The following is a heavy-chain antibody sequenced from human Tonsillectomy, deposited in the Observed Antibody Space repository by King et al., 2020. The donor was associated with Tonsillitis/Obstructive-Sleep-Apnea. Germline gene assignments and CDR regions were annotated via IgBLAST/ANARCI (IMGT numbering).Heavy chain of an antibody. Sequence: QLQESGPGLVKPSETLSLTCTVSGGSISSSNYYWGWIRQPPGKGLECIGSIYYSGNTYYSPSLKSRVTISVDTSKNQMSLKLRYVTAADTAIYYCARQGGGGQLVYFDSWGRGTLVTVSS. V-gene: IGHV4-39*01. CDR1: GGSISSSNYY. D-gene: IGHD6-6*01. J-gene: IGHJ4*02. CDR3: ARQGGGGQLVYFDS. CDR2: IYYSGNT.